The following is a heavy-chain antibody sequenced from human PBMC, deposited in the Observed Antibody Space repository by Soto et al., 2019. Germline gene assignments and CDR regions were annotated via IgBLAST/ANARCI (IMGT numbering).Heavy chain of an antibody. D-gene: IGHD2-15*01. J-gene: IGHJ6*02. V-gene: IGHV4-59*01. CDR1: GGSISSYY. Sequence: PSETLSLTCTVSGGSISSYYWSWIRQPPGKGLEWIGYIYYSGSTNYNPSLKSRVTISVDTSKNQFSLKLNSVTAADTAVYYCARDLLGSSPVWFTDTGDYYYGMDVWGQGTTVTVSS. CDR2: IYYSGST. CDR3: ARDLLGSSPVWFTDTGDYYYGMDV.